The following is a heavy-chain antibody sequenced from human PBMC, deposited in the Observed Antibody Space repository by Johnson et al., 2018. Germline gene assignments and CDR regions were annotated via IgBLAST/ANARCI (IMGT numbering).Heavy chain of an antibody. J-gene: IGHJ6*03. Sequence: VQLGQSGGDVAEPGGTLRLCCAVSGFVFDDYAMHWVRQAPGKGLEWISMISWNGGATYYADSVKGRFTVSRDSSKTSVFLQMNSLRPEDTALYYCAKDRSYYMDVWGKGTTVTVSS. V-gene: IGHV3-43D*03. CDR2: ISWNGGAT. CDR1: GFVFDDYA. CDR3: AKDRSYYMDV. D-gene: IGHD3-10*01.